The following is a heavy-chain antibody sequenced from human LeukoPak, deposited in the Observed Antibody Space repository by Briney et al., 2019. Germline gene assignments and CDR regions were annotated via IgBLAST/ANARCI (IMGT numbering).Heavy chain of an antibody. Sequence: GGPLRLSCAASGFTFSSYSMNWVRQAPGKGLEWVAVISYDGSNKYYADSVKGRFTISRDNSKNTLYLQMNSLRAEDTAVYYCAKEGYDSSGPDYWGQGTLVTVSS. V-gene: IGHV3-30*18. CDR3: AKEGYDSSGPDY. D-gene: IGHD3-22*01. J-gene: IGHJ4*02. CDR1: GFTFSSYS. CDR2: ISYDGSNK.